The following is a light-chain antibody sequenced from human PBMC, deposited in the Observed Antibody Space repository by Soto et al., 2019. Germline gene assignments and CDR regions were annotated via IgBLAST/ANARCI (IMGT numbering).Light chain of an antibody. J-gene: IGKJ1*01. CDR2: HAS. V-gene: IGKV3-15*01. CDR3: QQYHNWPPRT. Sequence: EIVMTQSPATLSVSPGERATLFCRASQSMSIHLAWYQQKPGQAPRLLLYHASTRATGIPARFSGSGSGTEFTLTISSLQSEDFATYYCQQYHNWPPRTFGQGTKVEMK. CDR1: QSMSIH.